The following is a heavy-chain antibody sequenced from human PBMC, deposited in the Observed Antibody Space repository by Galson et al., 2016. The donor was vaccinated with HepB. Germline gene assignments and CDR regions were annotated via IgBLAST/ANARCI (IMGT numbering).Heavy chain of an antibody. J-gene: IGHJ3*01. CDR1: GFGFSDYF. Sequence: SLRLSCAASGFGFSDYFMSWIRQVPGKGLEWVSFISDSGSSRLYADSVKGRFTISRDTAKNSVYLQMNGLRVEDTAVYYSAREVLFSSGYYDVFDLWGQGTMVTVSP. CDR2: ISDSGSSR. V-gene: IGHV3-11*01. D-gene: IGHD3-22*01. CDR3: AREVLFSSGYYDVFDL.